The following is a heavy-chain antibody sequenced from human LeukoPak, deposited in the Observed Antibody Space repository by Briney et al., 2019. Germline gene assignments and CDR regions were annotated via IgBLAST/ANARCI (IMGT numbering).Heavy chain of an antibody. CDR2: IKQEGSEK. CDR1: GFTFSSYS. V-gene: IGHV3-7*01. J-gene: IGHJ4*02. D-gene: IGHD2-15*01. CDR3: AREGYCSGGSCHPFDY. Sequence: GGSLRLSCAASGFTFSSYSMHWVRQAPGKGLEWVANIKQEGSEKYYVDSVKGRFTISRDNAKNSLYLQMNSLRAEDTAVYYCAREGYCSGGSCHPFDYWGQGTLVTVSS.